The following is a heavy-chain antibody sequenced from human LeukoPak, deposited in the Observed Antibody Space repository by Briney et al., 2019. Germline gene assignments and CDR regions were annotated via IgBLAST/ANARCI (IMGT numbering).Heavy chain of an antibody. CDR3: ARSYSSSSMDY. D-gene: IGHD6-6*01. J-gene: IGHJ4*02. CDR1: DYTFTRYG. V-gene: IGHV1-18*01. Sequence: GASVKVSCKASDYTFTRYGISWVRQAPGQGLEWMGWISAHNGNTKYAQKLQSRVTMTTDTSTNTAYMELRSLRSDDTAVYYCARSYSSSSMDYWGQGTLVTVSS. CDR2: ISAHNGNT.